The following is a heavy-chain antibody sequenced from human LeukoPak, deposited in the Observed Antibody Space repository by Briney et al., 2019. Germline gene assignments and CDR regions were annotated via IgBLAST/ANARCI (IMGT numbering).Heavy chain of an antibody. CDR1: GFTFSDYY. CDR2: ISSSGSYT. J-gene: IGHJ4*02. V-gene: IGHV3-11*06. Sequence: GGSLRLSCAASGFTFSDYYMSWIRQAPGKGLEWVSYISSSGSYTNYADSVKGRFTISRDNAKDSLYLQMNSLRAEDTAVYYCARAEHILTGYILDYWGQGTLVTVSS. CDR3: ARAEHILTGYILDY. D-gene: IGHD3-9*01.